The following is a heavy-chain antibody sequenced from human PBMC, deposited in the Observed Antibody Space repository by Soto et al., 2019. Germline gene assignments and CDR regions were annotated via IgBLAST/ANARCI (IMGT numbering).Heavy chain of an antibody. CDR1: GGTFSSYA. CDR2: IIPIFGTA. J-gene: IGHJ4*02. V-gene: IGHV1-69*01. D-gene: IGHD3-22*01. Sequence: QVQLVQSGAEVKKPGSSVKVSCKASGGTFSSYAISWVRQAPGQGLEWMGGIIPIFGTANYAQKFQGRVTITAEESTSTAYMELSSLRSEDTAVYYCARGYRLNYYDSSMGFDYWGQGTLVTVSS. CDR3: ARGYRLNYYDSSMGFDY.